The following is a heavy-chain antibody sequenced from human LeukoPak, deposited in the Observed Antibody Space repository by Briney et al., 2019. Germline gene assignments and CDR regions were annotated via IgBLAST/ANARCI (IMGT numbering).Heavy chain of an antibody. Sequence: SETLSLTCTVSGGSISSYYWSWIRQPPGKGLEWIGYIYYSGSTNCNPSLKSRVTISVDTSKNQFSLKLSSVTAADTAVYYCARRTPYYGSGSALDYWGQGTLVTVSS. D-gene: IGHD3-10*01. V-gene: IGHV4-59*08. CDR1: GGSISSYY. J-gene: IGHJ4*02. CDR3: ARRTPYYGSGSALDY. CDR2: IYYSGST.